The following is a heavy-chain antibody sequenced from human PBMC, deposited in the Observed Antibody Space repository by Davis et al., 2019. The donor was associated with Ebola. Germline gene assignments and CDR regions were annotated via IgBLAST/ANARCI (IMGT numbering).Heavy chain of an antibody. CDR3: VRVYYDSSGCLWYFDL. D-gene: IGHD3-22*01. CDR2: VYYIGIT. Sequence: MPSETLSLTCTVSGGSISSYYWSWIRQPPGKGLEWIGYVYYIGITNYNPSLKRRVTISVDTSKNQFSLKLSSVTAADAAVYYCVRVYYDSSGCLWYFDLWGRGTLVAVSS. V-gene: IGHV4-59*12. CDR1: GGSISSYY. J-gene: IGHJ2*01.